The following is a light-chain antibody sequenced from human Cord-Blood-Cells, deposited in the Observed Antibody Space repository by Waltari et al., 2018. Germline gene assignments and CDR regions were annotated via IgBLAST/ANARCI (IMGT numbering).Light chain of an antibody. V-gene: IGKV4-1*01. CDR3: QQYYSTPIT. CDR1: QSVLYSPNNKNY. CDR2: WAS. J-gene: IGKJ5*01. Sequence: DIVMTQSPDSLAVSLGERATINCKSSQSVLYSPNNKNYLAWYQQKPGQPPKLLIYWASTRESGVPDRFSCSGSGTDFTLTISSLQAEDVAVYYCQQYYSTPITFGQGTRLEIK.